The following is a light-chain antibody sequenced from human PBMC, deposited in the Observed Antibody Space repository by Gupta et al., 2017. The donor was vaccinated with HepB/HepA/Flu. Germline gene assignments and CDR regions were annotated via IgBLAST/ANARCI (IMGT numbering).Light chain of an antibody. CDR3: GTWESSLSVEV. Sequence: QSVFTQPPSVSAAPGQKVTIFCSGSTSNIGNDSVYWYQHFPGTAPRLLIYDSNQRPSGIPDRFSASKSGTSATLGITGLQTGDEADYYCGTWESSLSVEVFGGGTKLTVL. CDR2: DSN. V-gene: IGLV1-51*01. J-gene: IGLJ2*01. CDR1: TSNIGNDS.